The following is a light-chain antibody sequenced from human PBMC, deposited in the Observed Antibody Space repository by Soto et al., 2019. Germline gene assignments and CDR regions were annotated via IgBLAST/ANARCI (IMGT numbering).Light chain of an antibody. CDR3: SSYTSSNTLLYV. Sequence: QSVLTQPASVSGSPGQSITISCTGTSSDVGGYNYVSCYQQSPGKAPKLMIYEVTNRPSGVSNRFSGSKSGNTASLTISGLQAEEEADYYCSSYTSSNTLLYVFGTGTKATVL. CDR1: SSDVGGYNY. J-gene: IGLJ1*01. CDR2: EVT. V-gene: IGLV2-14*01.